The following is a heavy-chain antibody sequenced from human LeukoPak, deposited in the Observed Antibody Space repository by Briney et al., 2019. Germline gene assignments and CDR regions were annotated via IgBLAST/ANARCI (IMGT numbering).Heavy chain of an antibody. Sequence: GGSLRLSCAASGFTFSSYSMNWVRQAPGKGLEWVSSISSSSSYIYYADSVKGRFTISRDNAKNSLYLQMNSLRAEDTAVYYCAREGGAAPYYYYYGMDVWGQGTTVTVSS. V-gene: IGHV3-21*01. CDR2: ISSSSSYI. J-gene: IGHJ6*02. CDR3: AREGGAAPYYYYYGMDV. D-gene: IGHD2-15*01. CDR1: GFTFSSYS.